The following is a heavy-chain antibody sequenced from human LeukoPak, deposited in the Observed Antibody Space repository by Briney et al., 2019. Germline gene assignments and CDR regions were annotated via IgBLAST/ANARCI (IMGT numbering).Heavy chain of an antibody. J-gene: IGHJ3*02. CDR3: GRVGGRSKAAKGDAFDI. V-gene: IGHV3-53*01. CDR2: IYSGGST. CDR1: GFTFSDHY. Sequence: GGSLRLSCAASGFTFSDHYMDWVRQAPGKGLEWVSVIYSGGSTYYADSVKGRFTISRDNSKNTLYLQMNSLRAEDTAVYYCGRVGGRSKAAKGDAFDIWGQGTMVTVSS. D-gene: IGHD6-6*01.